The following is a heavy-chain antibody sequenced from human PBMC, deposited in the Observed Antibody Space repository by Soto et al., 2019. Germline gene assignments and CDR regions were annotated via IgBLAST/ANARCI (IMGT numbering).Heavy chain of an antibody. V-gene: IGHV3-21*01. CDR1: GFTFSTYS. CDR2: ISSRSDI. Sequence: GGSLRLSCVGSGFTFSTYSINWVRQAPGKGLEWVSSISSRSDIYYADSVKGRFTISRDNAKNSVSLQMNSLRAEDTAVYYCAREYTAWPLAYGLDVWGQGTAVTVSS. J-gene: IGHJ6*02. CDR3: AREYTAWPLAYGLDV. D-gene: IGHD2-2*02.